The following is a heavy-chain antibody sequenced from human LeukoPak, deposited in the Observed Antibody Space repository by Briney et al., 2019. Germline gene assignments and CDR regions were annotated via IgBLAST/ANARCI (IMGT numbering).Heavy chain of an antibody. V-gene: IGHV4-59*11. D-gene: IGHD1-7*01. Sequence: PSETLSLTCTVSGGPISSHYWSWIRQPPGKGLEWIGYIYYSGSTNYNPSLKSRVTISVDTSKNQFSLKLSSVTAADTAVYYCARGLTGTRTFDYWGQGTLVTVSS. CDR3: ARGLTGTRTFDY. J-gene: IGHJ4*02. CDR1: GGPISSHY. CDR2: IYYSGST.